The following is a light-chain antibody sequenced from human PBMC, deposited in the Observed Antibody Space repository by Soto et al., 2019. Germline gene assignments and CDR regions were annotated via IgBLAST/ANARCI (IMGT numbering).Light chain of an antibody. J-gene: IGKJ5*01. CDR2: GAS. CDR1: QSVSSSY. Sequence: EVVLTQSPGTLSLSPGERATLSCRTSQSVSSSYLAWYQQKPGQAPRLLIYGASSRATGIPDRFSGSGSGTDFTLTISRLEPEDFATYYCQQIYSAPITFGQGTRLEIK. V-gene: IGKV3-20*01. CDR3: QQIYSAPIT.